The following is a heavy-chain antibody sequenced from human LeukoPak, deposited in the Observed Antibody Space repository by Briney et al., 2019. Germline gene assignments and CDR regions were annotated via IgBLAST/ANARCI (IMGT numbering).Heavy chain of an antibody. J-gene: IGHJ4*02. Sequence: SVKVSCKASGGTFSSYAISWVRQAPGQGFEWMGRIIPIFGTANYAQKFQGRVTITTDESTSTAYMELSSLRSEDTAVYYCARVGDLAGATFDYWGQGTLVTVSS. V-gene: IGHV1-69*05. CDR2: IIPIFGTA. D-gene: IGHD1-26*01. CDR1: GGTFSSYA. CDR3: ARVGDLAGATFDY.